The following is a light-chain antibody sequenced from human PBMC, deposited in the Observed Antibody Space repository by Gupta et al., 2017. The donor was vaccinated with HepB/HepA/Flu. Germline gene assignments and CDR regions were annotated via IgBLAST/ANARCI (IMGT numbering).Light chain of an antibody. CDR2: SDN. V-gene: IGLV1-44*01. CDR3: AAWDDSRNGFL. J-gene: IGLJ1*01. CDR1: SSNIGSNI. Sequence: QSVLTQPPSASGTPGQRVTISCSGSSSNIGSNIVNWYQQLPGTAPNLLIYSDNQRHSGVPDRFSGSKSGTSASLAISGLQAEDEADYYCAAWDDSRNGFLFGPGTKVTVL.